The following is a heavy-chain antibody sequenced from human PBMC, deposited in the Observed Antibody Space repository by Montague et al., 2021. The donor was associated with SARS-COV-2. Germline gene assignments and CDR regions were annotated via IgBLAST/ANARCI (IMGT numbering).Heavy chain of an antibody. J-gene: IGHJ5*02. CDR2: IKQDGSER. CDR3: ARDRRFLEWLPTLGCFDP. D-gene: IGHD3-3*01. CDR1: GFTFSSNW. V-gene: IGHV3-7*01. Sequence: SLRLSCAASGFTFSSNWMSWVRQAPGKGLEWVANIKQDGSERYYVDSVKGRFTISRDNAKNSLYPQMNSLRAEDTAVYYCARDRRFLEWLPTLGCFDPWGQGTLVTVSS.